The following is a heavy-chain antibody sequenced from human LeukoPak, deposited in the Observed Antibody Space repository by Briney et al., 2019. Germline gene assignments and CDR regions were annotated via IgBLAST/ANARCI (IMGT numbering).Heavy chain of an antibody. CDR1: GFTFDDYA. CDR3: ARDDYYDSSDALDI. CDR2: ITGDDGRT. V-gene: IGHV3-43*02. Sequence: PGGSLRLSCAASGFTFDDYAMHWVRQAPGKGLEWVSLITGDDGRTSYADSVKGRFTISRDNANNSLYLQMDSLRAEDTALYYCARDDYYDSSDALDIWGQGTMVTVSS. J-gene: IGHJ3*02. D-gene: IGHD3-22*01.